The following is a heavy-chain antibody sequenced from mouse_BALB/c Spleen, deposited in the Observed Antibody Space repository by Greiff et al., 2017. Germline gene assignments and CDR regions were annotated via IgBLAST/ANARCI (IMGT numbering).Heavy chain of an antibody. D-gene: IGHD2-1*01. V-gene: IGHV1S137*01. J-gene: IGHJ3*01. Sequence: VQLQQSGAELVRPGVSVKISCKGSCYTFTDYAMHWVKQSHAKSLEWIGVISTYYGDASYNQKFKGKATMTVDKSSSTAYMELARLTSEDSAIYYCARGDGNYPFAYWGQGTLVTVSA. CDR2: ISTYYGDA. CDR1: CYTFTDYA. CDR3: ARGDGNYPFAY.